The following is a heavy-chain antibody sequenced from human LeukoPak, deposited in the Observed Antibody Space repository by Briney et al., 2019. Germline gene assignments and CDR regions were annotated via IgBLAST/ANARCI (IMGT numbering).Heavy chain of an antibody. CDR3: AKGDYGDYNAFDI. CDR1: GFTFSSYG. CDR2: ISYDGSNK. Sequence: GRTLRLSCAVSGFTFSSYGMHWVRQAPGKGLEGVAVISYDGSNKYYADSVKGRFTISRDNSKNTLYLQMNSLRAEDTAVYYCAKGDYGDYNAFDIWGQGTMVTVSS. D-gene: IGHD4-17*01. J-gene: IGHJ3*02. V-gene: IGHV3-30*18.